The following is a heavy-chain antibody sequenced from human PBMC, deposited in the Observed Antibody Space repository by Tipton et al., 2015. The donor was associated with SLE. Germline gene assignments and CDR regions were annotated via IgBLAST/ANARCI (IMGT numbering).Heavy chain of an antibody. CDR2: ISAHSGNT. CDR1: GYTFTSYG. J-gene: IGHJ6*02. D-gene: IGHD2-2*01. CDR3: ARVEFAVVVPAASNGMDV. V-gene: IGHV1-18*01. Sequence: QSGPEVKKPGASVKVSCKASGYTFTSYGISWVRQAPGQGLEWMGWISAHSGNTNYEQKLQGRVTLTTDTSTSTAYMELRSLRSDDTAVYYCARVEFAVVVPAASNGMDVWGQGTTVTVSS.